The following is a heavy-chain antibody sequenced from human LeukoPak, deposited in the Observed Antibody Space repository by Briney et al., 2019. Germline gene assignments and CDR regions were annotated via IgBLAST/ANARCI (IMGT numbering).Heavy chain of an antibody. V-gene: IGHV4-34*01. CDR2: INHSGST. CDR1: GGSFSGYY. CDR3: ARASPYYGFWSGYYRPYFDY. D-gene: IGHD3-3*01. J-gene: IGHJ4*02. Sequence: SETLSLTCAVYGGSFSGYYWSWIRQPPGKGLEWIGEINHSGSTNYNPSLKSRVTISVDTSKNQFSLKLSSVTAADTAVYYCARASPYYGFWSGYYRPYFDYWGQGTLVTVSS.